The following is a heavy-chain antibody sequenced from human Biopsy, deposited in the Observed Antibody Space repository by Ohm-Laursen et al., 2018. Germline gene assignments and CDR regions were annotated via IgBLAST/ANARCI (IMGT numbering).Heavy chain of an antibody. CDR2: ISSRKNYI. V-gene: IGHV3-21*01. J-gene: IGHJ6*02. D-gene: IGHD6-6*01. CDR3: ARADERQLVPYSFYGVDV. CDR1: KFTVRTNS. Sequence: SLRLSCAASKFTVRTNSMSWVRLAPGKGLEWVSCISSRKNYIYYTDSVEGRFTISRDNAKNSLYLQMDSLRAEDTAVYFCARADERQLVPYSFYGVDVWGQGTTVTVSS.